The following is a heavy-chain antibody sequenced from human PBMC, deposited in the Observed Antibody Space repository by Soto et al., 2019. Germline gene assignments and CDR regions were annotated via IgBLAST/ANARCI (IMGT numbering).Heavy chain of an antibody. CDR1: GYTFTSYD. J-gene: IGHJ4*02. CDR3: ARERTVAGNDY. Sequence: QVQLVQSGAEAKKPGASVKVSCKASGYTFTSYDINWVRQATGQGLEWMGWMNPNSGNSGYAQKFQGRVTMTRNTSISTAYMEQSSMRSEDTAVYYCARERTVAGNDYWGQGTLVTVSS. CDR2: MNPNSGNS. V-gene: IGHV1-8*01. D-gene: IGHD6-19*01.